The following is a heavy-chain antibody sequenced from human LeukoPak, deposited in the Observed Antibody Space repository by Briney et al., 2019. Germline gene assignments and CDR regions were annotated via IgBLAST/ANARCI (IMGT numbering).Heavy chain of an antibody. D-gene: IGHD3-10*01. V-gene: IGHV3-21*01. CDR2: ISSTSSLI. Sequence: PGGSLRLSCAASGFTFSSFNMNWVSQAPGKGLEWVSSISSTSSLIWYADSLKGRFTISRDNAKNSLYLQMDSLRAEDTAVYYCARDTTVHIWGQGTMVTVSS. J-gene: IGHJ3*02. CDR3: ARDTTVHI. CDR1: GFTFSSFN.